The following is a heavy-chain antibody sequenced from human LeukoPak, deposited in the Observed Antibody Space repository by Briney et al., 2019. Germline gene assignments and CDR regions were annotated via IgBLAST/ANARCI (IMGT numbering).Heavy chain of an antibody. CDR1: GFTFSNYG. V-gene: IGHV3-30*02. CDR3: ARDGYSSGRYAFDI. Sequence: HPGGSLRLSCAASGFTFSNYGMHWVRQAPGKGLEWVAFIRYDGINKYYADSVKGRFTISRDNSKNTLYQQMNSLRAEDTAVYYCARDGYSSGRYAFDIWGQGTMVTVSS. CDR2: IRYDGINK. D-gene: IGHD6-19*01. J-gene: IGHJ3*02.